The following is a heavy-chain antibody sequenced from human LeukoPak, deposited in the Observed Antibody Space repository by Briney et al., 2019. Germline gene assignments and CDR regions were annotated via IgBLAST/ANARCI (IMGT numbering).Heavy chain of an antibody. V-gene: IGHV1-3*01. CDR2: INAGNGDT. CDR3: ARGLWSAHRREYYFDS. J-gene: IGHJ4*02. CDR1: GYTFTNYA. D-gene: IGHD3-3*01. Sequence: ASVKVSCKASGYTFTNYAVNWLRQAPGQRLEWMGWINAGNGDTKFSQNYQARVTITRGASVSTAYMELSSLTPEDTAVYFCARGLWSAHRREYYFDSWGQGTLVTVSS.